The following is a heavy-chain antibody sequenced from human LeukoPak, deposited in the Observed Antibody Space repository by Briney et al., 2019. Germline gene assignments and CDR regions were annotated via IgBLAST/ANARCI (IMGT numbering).Heavy chain of an antibody. CDR2: INHSGST. D-gene: IGHD5-24*01. CDR1: GGSSSGYY. J-gene: IGHJ4*02. Sequence: SQTLSLTCAVYGGSSSGYYWSWIRQLPGKGLEWIGEINHSGSTNYDPSLKSRVTISVDTSKTQFSPKLSSVSAADTAVYYWARGLHNGDNYPFDYGGQGTLVTVSS. V-gene: IGHV4-34*01. CDR3: ARGLHNGDNYPFDY.